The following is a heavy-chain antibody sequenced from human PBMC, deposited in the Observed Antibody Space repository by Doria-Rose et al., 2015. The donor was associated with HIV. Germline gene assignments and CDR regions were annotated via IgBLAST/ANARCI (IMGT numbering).Heavy chain of an antibody. CDR2: IFSDDER. D-gene: IGHD6-13*01. CDR3: ARIKSSRWYHKYYFDF. J-gene: IGHJ4*02. V-gene: IGHV2-26*01. Sequence: SGPALVKPTETLTLTCTVSGVSLSSPGMGVSWIRQPPGKALEWLANIFSDDERSYKTSLKSRLTIARGTSKSQVVLTMTDMYPVDTATYYCARIKSSRWYHKYYFDFWGQGTLVIVSA. CDR1: GVSLSSPGMG.